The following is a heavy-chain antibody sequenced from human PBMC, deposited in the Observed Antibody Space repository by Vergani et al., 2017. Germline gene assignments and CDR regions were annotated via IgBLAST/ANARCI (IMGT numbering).Heavy chain of an antibody. J-gene: IGHJ4*02. CDR1: EGTFTTYN. Sequence: QVHLVQSGGEVKKPGSSVRVSCKASEGTFTTYNFNWVRQAPGQGLEWMGWINPNSGGTNYAQKFQGRVTMTRDTSISTAYMELSNLRSDDTAVYYCARVGTSSNRDYFDYWGQGTLVTVSS. V-gene: IGHV1-2*02. CDR2: INPNSGGT. D-gene: IGHD2-2*01. CDR3: ARVGTSSNRDYFDY.